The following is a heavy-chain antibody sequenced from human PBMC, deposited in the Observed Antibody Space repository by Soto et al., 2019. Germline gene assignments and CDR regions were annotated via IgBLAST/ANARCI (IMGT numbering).Heavy chain of an antibody. D-gene: IGHD3-22*01. CDR1: GGSVNSDTYY. CDR2: LFYDGTT. Sequence: SETLSLTCTVSGGSVNSDTYYWNWIRQHPGKGLEWIGYLFYDGTTYYNPSLKSRVSISVDTSQNQFSLKVNSMTAADTAVYYFAGEEAMIISGYLDSWGQGTLVTVSS. CDR3: AGEEAMIISGYLDS. J-gene: IGHJ4*02. V-gene: IGHV4-31*03.